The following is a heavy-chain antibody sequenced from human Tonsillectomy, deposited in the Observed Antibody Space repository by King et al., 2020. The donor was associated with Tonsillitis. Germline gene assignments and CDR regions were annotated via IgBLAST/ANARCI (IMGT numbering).Heavy chain of an antibody. CDR3: ARYVSGSFDY. CDR2: RSDSGAT. J-gene: IGHJ4*02. V-gene: IGHV4-39*01. Sequence: QLQESGPGVVKPSETLSLTCSVSVGSIGRSDHYWAWIRQPPGRGLEWIGYRSDSGATFYNPSLKRRITISGGASDNRFSLKLSSVTAADTAVYICARYVSGSFDYWGQGALVTVSS. D-gene: IGHD1-26*01. CDR1: VGSIGRSDHY.